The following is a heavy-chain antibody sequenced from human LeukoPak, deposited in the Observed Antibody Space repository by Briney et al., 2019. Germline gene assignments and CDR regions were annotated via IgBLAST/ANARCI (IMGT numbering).Heavy chain of an antibody. J-gene: IGHJ4*02. CDR3: AKDDPYGGNSAGDHY. Sequence: GGSLRLSCAASGFTFSSYAMSWVRQAPGKGLEWVSAISGSGGSTYYADSVKGRFTISRDNSKNTLYLQMNSLRAEDTAAYYCAKDDPYGGNSAGDHYWGQGTLVTVSS. CDR2: ISGSGGST. V-gene: IGHV3-23*01. D-gene: IGHD4-23*01. CDR1: GFTFSSYA.